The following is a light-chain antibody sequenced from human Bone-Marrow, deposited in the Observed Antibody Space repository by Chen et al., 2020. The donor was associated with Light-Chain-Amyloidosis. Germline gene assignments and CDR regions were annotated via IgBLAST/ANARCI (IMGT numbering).Light chain of an antibody. V-gene: IGLV3-25*03. CDR2: RDT. Sequence: SYELTQPPSVSVSPGQTARITCSGDDLPTKYAYWYQQKPGQAPVLVIHRDTERPSGISERFSSSSAGTTGTLTISGVHAEDEADYHCQSADSSGTYEVIFGGGTKLTVL. CDR1: DLPTKY. CDR3: QSADSSGTYEVI. J-gene: IGLJ2*01.